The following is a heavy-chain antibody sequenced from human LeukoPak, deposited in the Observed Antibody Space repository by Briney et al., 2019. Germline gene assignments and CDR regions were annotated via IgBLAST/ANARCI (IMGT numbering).Heavy chain of an antibody. V-gene: IGHV4-59*01. CDR2: IYYSGST. Sequence: SETLSLTCTVSGGSISSYYWSWIRQPPGKGLEWIGYIYYSGSTNYNPSLKSRVTISVDTSKNLFSLKLSSVTAADTAVYYCASHGGYSHIDYWGQGTLVTVSS. J-gene: IGHJ4*02. CDR3: ASHGGYSHIDY. CDR1: GGSISSYY. D-gene: IGHD5-18*01.